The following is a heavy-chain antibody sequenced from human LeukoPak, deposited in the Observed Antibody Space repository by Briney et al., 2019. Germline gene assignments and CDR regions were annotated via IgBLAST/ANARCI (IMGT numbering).Heavy chain of an antibody. J-gene: IGHJ4*02. CDR1: GFSVSNTY. CDR2: IYSGGST. Sequence: GGSLRLSCAASGFSVSNTYMNWVRRAPGKGLEWVSIIYSGGSTYYADSVKGRFTISRDNSGNTLYLQTNSLRAEDTAVYYCARDCTTSTSCYEDYWGQGTLVTVSS. D-gene: IGHD2-2*01. V-gene: IGHV3-66*01. CDR3: ARDCTTSTSCYEDY.